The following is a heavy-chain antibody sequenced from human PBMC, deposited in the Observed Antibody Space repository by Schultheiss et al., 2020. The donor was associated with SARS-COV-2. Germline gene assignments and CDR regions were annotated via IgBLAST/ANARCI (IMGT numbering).Heavy chain of an antibody. CDR1: GGSISGYY. CDR3: ASSPNGPTHPNL. Sequence: SETLSLTCTVSGGSISGYYWSWIRQPPGKGLEWIGEINHSGSTNYNPSLKSRVTISVDTSKNQFSLKLSSVTAADTAVYYCASSPNGPTHPNLWGQGTLVTVSS. V-gene: IGHV4-34*01. J-gene: IGHJ5*02. CDR2: INHSGST.